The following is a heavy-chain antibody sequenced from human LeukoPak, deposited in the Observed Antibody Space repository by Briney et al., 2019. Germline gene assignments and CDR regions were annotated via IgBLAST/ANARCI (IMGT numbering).Heavy chain of an antibody. J-gene: IGHJ4*02. CDR3: ARVGSYWAFDY. CDR2: IYYSGST. V-gene: IGHV4-59*01. CDR1: GGSISSYY. D-gene: IGHD1-26*01. Sequence: SETLSLTCTVSGGSISSYYWSWIRQPPGKGLEWIGYIYYSGSTNYNPSLKSRVTISVDTSKNQFSLKLSSVTAADTAVYYCARVGSYWAFDYWGQRTLVTVSS.